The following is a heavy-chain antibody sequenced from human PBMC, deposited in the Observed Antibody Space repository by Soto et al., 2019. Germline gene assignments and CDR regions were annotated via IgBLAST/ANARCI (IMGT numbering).Heavy chain of an antibody. CDR2: IIPILGIA. D-gene: IGHD3-9*01. V-gene: IGHV1-69*02. Sequence: SVKVSCKASGGTFSSYTISWVRQAPGQGLEWMGRIIPILGIANYAQKFQGRVTITADKSTSTAYMELSSLRSEDTAVYYCASLGTGYPRVDPWGQGTLVTVSS. CDR3: ASLGTGYPRVDP. J-gene: IGHJ5*02. CDR1: GGTFSSYT.